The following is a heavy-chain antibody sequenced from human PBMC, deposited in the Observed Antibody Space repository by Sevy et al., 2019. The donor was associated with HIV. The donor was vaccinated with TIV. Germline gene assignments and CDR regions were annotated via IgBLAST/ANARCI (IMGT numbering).Heavy chain of an antibody. CDR2: IYPGDSDT. CDR3: ASQYYDFWSGYSHAEYFQH. CDR1: GYSFTSYW. J-gene: IGHJ1*01. V-gene: IGHV5-51*01. Sequence: GESLKIFCKGSGYSFTSYWIDWVRQMPGKGLEWMGIIYPGDSDTRYSPSFQGQVTISADKSISTAYLQWSSLKASDTAMYYCASQYYDFWSGYSHAEYFQHWGQGTLVTVSS. D-gene: IGHD3-3*01.